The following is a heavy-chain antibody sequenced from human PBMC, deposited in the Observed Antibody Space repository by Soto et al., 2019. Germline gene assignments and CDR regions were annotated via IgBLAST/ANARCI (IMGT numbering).Heavy chain of an antibody. CDR3: AKTYYDFWSGSLETYYFDC. CDR2: ISGSGGRT. D-gene: IGHD3-3*01. Sequence: EVQLLESGGGLVQPGGSMRLSCAASGFTFSSYAMSWVRQAPGKRLEWVSAISGSGGRTDYADSVKGRFTISRNNSKNTLYMQKNSLRAEDTAVYYCAKTYYDFWSGSLETYYFDCWGQGTLGTVST. CDR1: GFTFSSYA. J-gene: IGHJ4*02. V-gene: IGHV3-23*01.